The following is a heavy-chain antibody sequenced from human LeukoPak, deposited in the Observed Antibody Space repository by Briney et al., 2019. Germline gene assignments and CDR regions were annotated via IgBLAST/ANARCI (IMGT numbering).Heavy chain of an antibody. CDR1: GGSFSGYY. CDR2: INHSGST. CDR3: ARGLRAGFGESNDH. J-gene: IGHJ5*02. V-gene: IGHV4-34*01. Sequence: SETLSLTCAVYGGSFSGYYWSWIRQPPGKGLEWIGEINHSGSTNYNPSLKSRVTISVDTSKNQFSLKLSSVTAADTAVYYCARGLRAGFGESNDHWGQGTLVTVSS. D-gene: IGHD3-10*01.